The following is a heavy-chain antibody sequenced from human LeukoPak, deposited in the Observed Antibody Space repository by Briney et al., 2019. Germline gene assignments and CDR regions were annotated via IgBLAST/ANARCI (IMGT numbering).Heavy chain of an antibody. CDR2: INPSGGST. Sequence: ASVKVSCKASGDTFTTSRMHWVRQAPGQGLERMGKINPSGGSTTYAQQFQGRVSMTRDLSMSTVYMELSSLRSEDTAVYYCVRNLMRFTGLAYWGQGTLVTVSS. J-gene: IGHJ4*02. CDR1: GDTFTTSR. CDR3: VRNLMRFTGLAY. D-gene: IGHD2-8*02. V-gene: IGHV1-46*01.